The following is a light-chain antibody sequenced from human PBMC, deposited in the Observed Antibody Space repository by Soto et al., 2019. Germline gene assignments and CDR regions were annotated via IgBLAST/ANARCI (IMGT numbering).Light chain of an antibody. CDR1: SSNIGSST. CDR2: SNN. CDR3: SSYTSGSSHYV. Sequence: QSVLTKPPSASGTPGQRVTISCSGSSSNIGSSTVTWYQQLPGAAPTVLIHSNNQRPSGVPDRFSGSKSGTSASLAISGLQAEDEADYHCSSYTSGSSHYVFGTGTKVTVL. J-gene: IGLJ1*01. V-gene: IGLV1-44*01.